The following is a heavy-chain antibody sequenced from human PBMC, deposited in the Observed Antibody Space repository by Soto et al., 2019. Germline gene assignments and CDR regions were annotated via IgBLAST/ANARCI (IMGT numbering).Heavy chain of an antibody. Sequence: SETLSLTCTVSGGSISSGGYYWSWIRQHPGKGLEWIGYIYYSGSTYYNPSLKSRVTISVDTSKNQFSLKLSSVTAADTAVYYCARDSGIVGATSWFDPWGQGTLVTVSS. V-gene: IGHV4-31*03. J-gene: IGHJ5*02. CDR2: IYYSGST. D-gene: IGHD1-26*01. CDR1: GGSISSGGYY. CDR3: ARDSGIVGATSWFDP.